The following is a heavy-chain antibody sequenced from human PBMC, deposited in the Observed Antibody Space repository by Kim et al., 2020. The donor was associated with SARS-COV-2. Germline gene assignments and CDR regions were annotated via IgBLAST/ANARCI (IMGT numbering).Heavy chain of an antibody. CDR1: GFTFSSYA. D-gene: IGHD3-10*01. Sequence: GGSLRLSCAASGFTFSSYAIHWVRQAPGKGLEWVAVISYDGSNKYYADSVKGRFTISRDNSKNTLYLQMNSLRAEDTAVYYCARGGAVGILWFGELYPGAFDIWGQGTMVTVSS. CDR3: ARGGAVGILWFGELYPGAFDI. V-gene: IGHV3-30*04. CDR2: ISYDGSNK. J-gene: IGHJ3*02.